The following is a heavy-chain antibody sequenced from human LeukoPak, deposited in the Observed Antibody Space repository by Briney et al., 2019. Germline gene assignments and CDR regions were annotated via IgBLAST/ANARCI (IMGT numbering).Heavy chain of an antibody. Sequence: GGSLRPSCAASGFTFSTYAMNWVRQAPGKGLEWVSGISGSGGSTYYADSVKGRFTISRDNSKNTLYLQMNSLRAEDTAVYYCAKDLNSRLSQWFDPWGQGTLVTVSS. J-gene: IGHJ5*02. CDR1: GFTFSTYA. V-gene: IGHV3-23*01. CDR2: ISGSGGST. CDR3: AKDLNSRLSQWFDP. D-gene: IGHD1/OR15-1a*01.